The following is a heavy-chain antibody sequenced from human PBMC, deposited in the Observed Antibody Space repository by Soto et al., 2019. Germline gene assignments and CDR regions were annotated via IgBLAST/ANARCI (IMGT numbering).Heavy chain of an antibody. J-gene: IGHJ4*02. CDR2: ITPTLNIA. CDR1: GGTFSSYT. D-gene: IGHD1-26*01. V-gene: IGHV1-69*01. Sequence: QLQLVQSGAEVREPGSSVKVSCKASGGTFSSYTVIWVRQAPGQGREWMGGITPTLNIAKYAEKFQGRVTMTADESTSTVNMHLSSLRSEDTAVYFRARGDDSGSNPSSFDYWGQGTLVAVSS. CDR3: ARGDDSGSNPSSFDY.